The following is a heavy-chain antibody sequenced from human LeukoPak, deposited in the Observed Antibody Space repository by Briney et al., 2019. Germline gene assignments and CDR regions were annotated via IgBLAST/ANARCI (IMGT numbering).Heavy chain of an antibody. Sequence: PSETLSLTCTVSGYSISSGYYWGWIRPPPGKGLEWIGSIYHSGSTYYNPSLKSRVTISVDTSKNQFSLKLSSVTAADTAVYYCARRRGSSWYNYFDYWGQGTLVTVSS. CDR2: IYHSGST. CDR3: ARRRGSSWYNYFDY. J-gene: IGHJ4*02. D-gene: IGHD6-13*01. V-gene: IGHV4-38-2*02. CDR1: GYSISSGYY.